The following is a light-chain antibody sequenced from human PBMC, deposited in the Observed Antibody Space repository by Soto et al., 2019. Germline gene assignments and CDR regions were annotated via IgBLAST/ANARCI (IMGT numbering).Light chain of an antibody. CDR1: QSVGSN. Sequence: EIVFTQSPATLSVSPGERVTLSCRASQSVGSNLAWYQQKPGQTPRLLIYDASTRATGLPARFSGSGSGTEFSLTISSLQPDDFATYYCQQYSSHSTFGQGTKVDIK. CDR3: QQYSSHST. V-gene: IGKV3-15*01. J-gene: IGKJ1*01. CDR2: DAS.